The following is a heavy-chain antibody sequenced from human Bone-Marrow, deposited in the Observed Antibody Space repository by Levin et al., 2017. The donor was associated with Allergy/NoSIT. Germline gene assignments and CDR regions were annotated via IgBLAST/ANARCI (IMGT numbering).Heavy chain of an antibody. D-gene: IGHD5-12*01. CDR3: ASWLRAITTYYHYYGMDV. V-gene: IGHV3-30*04. J-gene: IGHJ6*02. CDR2: ILSDGSHL. Sequence: PGGSLRLSCEASRFAFSKYTMHWVRQAPGKGLEWVAGILSDGSHLYYANSVKGRFTVSRDNSKNTLYLQMNSLRSEDTAVYYCASWLRAITTYYHYYGMDVWGQGTTVIVS. CDR1: RFAFSKYT.